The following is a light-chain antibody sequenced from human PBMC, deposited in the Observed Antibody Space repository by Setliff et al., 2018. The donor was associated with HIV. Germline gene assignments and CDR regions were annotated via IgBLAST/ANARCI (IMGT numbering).Light chain of an antibody. CDR1: SSDIGRYNS. CDR2: DVN. Sequence: QSVLTQPASVSGSPGQSITIPCTGTSSDIGRYNSVSWYQQKPGKAPKLLIFDVNNRPSGVSTRFSASKPGNTASLTISGLQPEDEADYYCCSYAGSSTPYVFGTGTKVTVL. J-gene: IGLJ1*01. CDR3: CSYAGSSTPYV. V-gene: IGLV2-14*01.